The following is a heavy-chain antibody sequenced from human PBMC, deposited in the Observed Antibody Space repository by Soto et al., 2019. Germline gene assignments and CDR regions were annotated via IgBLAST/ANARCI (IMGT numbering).Heavy chain of an antibody. CDR3: AREPRYYYASSGYSKDNWFDP. Sequence: SETLSLTCTVSGGSISSVDYYWSWIRQPPGKGLEGIGYIYYSGSTYYNPSLKSRVTISVDTSKNQFSLKLSSVTAADTAVYYCAREPRYYYASSGYSKDNWFDPWGQGTLVTVSS. V-gene: IGHV4-30-4*01. D-gene: IGHD3-22*01. CDR2: IYYSGST. CDR1: GGSISSVDYY. J-gene: IGHJ5*02.